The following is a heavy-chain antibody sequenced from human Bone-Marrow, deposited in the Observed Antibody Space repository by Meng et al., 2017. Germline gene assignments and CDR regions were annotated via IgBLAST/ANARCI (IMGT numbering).Heavy chain of an antibody. CDR1: GGSISSGNHY. J-gene: IGHJ2*01. CDR2: IYYSGST. Sequence: QVQRLESGPGLVNPSQTLSLTCTVSGGSISSGNHYWSWIRQHPGKGLEYIGYIYYSGSTYYNPSLKSRVIISVDTSKNQFSLRLNSVTAADTAVYYCASLYGDSSVWYLDLWGRGTLVTVSS. CDR3: ASLYGDSSVWYLDL. V-gene: IGHV4-31*03. D-gene: IGHD4-17*01.